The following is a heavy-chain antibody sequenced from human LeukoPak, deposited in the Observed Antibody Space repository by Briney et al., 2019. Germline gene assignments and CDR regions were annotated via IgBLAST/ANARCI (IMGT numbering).Heavy chain of an antibody. V-gene: IGHV1-24*01. J-gene: IGHJ4*02. CDR3: ARALHRLAAAATLLGY. CDR2: FDPEDGET. CDR1: GYTLTELS. D-gene: IGHD6-13*01. Sequence: GASVKVSCKVSGYTLTELSMHWVRQAPGKGLEWMGGFDPEDGETIYAQEFQGRVTITRDTSASTAYMELSSLRSEDMAVYYCARALHRLAAAATLLGYWGQGTLVTVSS.